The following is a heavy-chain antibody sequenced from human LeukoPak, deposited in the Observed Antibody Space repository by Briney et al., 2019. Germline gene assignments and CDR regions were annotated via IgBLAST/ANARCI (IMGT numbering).Heavy chain of an antibody. CDR2: ISSSADST. V-gene: IGHV3-23*01. Sequence: GGSLRLSCEASGFTFSSYAMSWVRQAPGKGLAWVSVISSSADSTYYADSVKGRFTISRDNSKNTLYLQMNNLRAEDTAVYYCAKPLEKYTYGGNFDYWGRESWSPSPQ. D-gene: IGHD4-23*01. CDR3: AKPLEKYTYGGNFDY. CDR1: GFTFSSYA. J-gene: IGHJ4*02.